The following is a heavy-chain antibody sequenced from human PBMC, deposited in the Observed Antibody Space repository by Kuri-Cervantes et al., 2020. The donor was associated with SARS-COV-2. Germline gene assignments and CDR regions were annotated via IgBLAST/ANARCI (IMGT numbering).Heavy chain of an antibody. Sequence: SETLSLTCAVYGGSFSGYYWSWIRQPPGKGLEWIGEINHSGSTNYNPSLKSRVTISVDTSKNQFSLKLSSVTAADTAVYYCAREITYYYGSGSMGGWFDPWGQGTLVTAPQ. J-gene: IGHJ5*02. V-gene: IGHV4-34*01. CDR1: GGSFSGYY. CDR3: AREITYYYGSGSMGGWFDP. CDR2: INHSGST. D-gene: IGHD3-10*01.